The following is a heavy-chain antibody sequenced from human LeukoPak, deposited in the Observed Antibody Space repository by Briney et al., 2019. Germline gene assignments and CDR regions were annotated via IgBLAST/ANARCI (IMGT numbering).Heavy chain of an antibody. Sequence: GGSLRLSCAASGFTFSPYYMNWVRQAPGKGLEWVSYISSSSRTIYYADSVKGRFTISRDNAENSLYLQMSSLRAEDTSVYYCARSIGSEYYMDGWGTGTTVTVSS. D-gene: IGHD2-15*01. J-gene: IGHJ6*03. CDR1: GFTFSPYY. CDR2: ISSSSRTI. V-gene: IGHV3-48*04. CDR3: ARSIGSEYYMDG.